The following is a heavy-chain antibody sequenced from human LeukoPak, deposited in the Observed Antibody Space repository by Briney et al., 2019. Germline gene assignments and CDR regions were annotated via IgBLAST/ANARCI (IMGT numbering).Heavy chain of an antibody. Sequence: RGSLRLSCAASGFTFDDYGMSWVRQAPGKGLEWVSGINWNGGSTGYADSVKGRFTISRDNAKNSLYLQMNSLRAEDTALYYCARDRGFGELSPFDYWGQGTLVTVSS. CDR2: INWNGGST. D-gene: IGHD3-10*01. CDR1: GFTFDDYG. V-gene: IGHV3-20*04. J-gene: IGHJ4*02. CDR3: ARDRGFGELSPFDY.